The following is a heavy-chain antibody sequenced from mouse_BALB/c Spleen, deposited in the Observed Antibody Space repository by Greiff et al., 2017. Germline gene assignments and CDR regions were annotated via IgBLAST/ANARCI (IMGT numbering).Heavy chain of an antibody. CDR2: INSNGGST. D-gene: IGHD2-12*01. CDR3: VDDRFAY. Sequence: DVKLVESGGGLVQPGGSLKLSCAASGFTFSSYGMSWVRQTPDKRLELVATINSNGGSTYYPDSVKGRFTISRDNAKNTLYLQMSSLKSEDTAMYYCVDDRFAYWGQGTLVTVSA. CDR1: GFTFSSYG. J-gene: IGHJ3*01. V-gene: IGHV5-6-3*01.